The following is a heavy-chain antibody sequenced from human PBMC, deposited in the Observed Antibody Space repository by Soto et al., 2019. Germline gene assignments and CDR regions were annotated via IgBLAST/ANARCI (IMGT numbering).Heavy chain of an antibody. CDR2: IRSKAYGGTT. D-gene: IGHD6-19*01. Sequence: GGSLRLSCTASGFTFGDYAISWFRQAPGKGLEWVGFIRSKAYGGTTEYAASVKGRFTISRDDSKSIAYLQMNSLKTEDTAVYYCTREGPDIAVPDYWGQGTLVTVSS. CDR1: GFTFGDYA. CDR3: TREGPDIAVPDY. V-gene: IGHV3-49*03. J-gene: IGHJ4*02.